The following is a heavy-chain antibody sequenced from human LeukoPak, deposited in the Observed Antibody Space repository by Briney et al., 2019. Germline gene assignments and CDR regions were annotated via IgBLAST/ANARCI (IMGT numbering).Heavy chain of an antibody. V-gene: IGHV3-30*02. CDR1: GFTFSSYG. CDR3: YTALRYYFDY. D-gene: IGHD2-2*02. CDR2: IRYDGSNK. J-gene: IGHJ4*02. Sequence: QAGGSLRLSCAASGFTFSSYGMHWVRQAPGKGLEWVAFIRYDGSNKYYADSVKGRFTISRVNSKNTLYLQMNSLRAEDTAVYYCYTALRYYFDYWGQGTLVTVSS.